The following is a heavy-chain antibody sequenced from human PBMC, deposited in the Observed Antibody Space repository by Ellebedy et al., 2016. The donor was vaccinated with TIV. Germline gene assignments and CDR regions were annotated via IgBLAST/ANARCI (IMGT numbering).Heavy chain of an antibody. CDR2: ISYDGNKQ. CDR3: AKDYETHCSGGSCHYFGS. Sequence: GESLKISCAASGFTFSKYAMQWVRQAPGKGLEWVAVISYDGNKQYYADSVKGRFIISRDDSTNTVFLEMNSLRREDTAVYYCAKDYETHCSGGSCHYFGSWGQGTLVTVSS. J-gene: IGHJ4*02. V-gene: IGHV3-30*04. D-gene: IGHD2-15*01. CDR1: GFTFSKYA.